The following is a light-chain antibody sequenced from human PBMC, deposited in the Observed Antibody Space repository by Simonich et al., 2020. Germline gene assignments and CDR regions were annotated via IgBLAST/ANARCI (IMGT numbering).Light chain of an antibody. J-gene: IGLJ3*02. CDR3: AAWDDSLSGWV. Sequence: QSVLTQPPSVSGAPGQRVTISCTGSSSKIGVGYDVHWYQQLPVKAPKLLIYGNSNGPSGVPDRFSGSKSGTSASLAISGLRYEDEADYYCAAWDDSLSGWVFGGGTKLTVL. CDR1: SSKIGVGYD. V-gene: IGLV1-40*01. CDR2: GNS.